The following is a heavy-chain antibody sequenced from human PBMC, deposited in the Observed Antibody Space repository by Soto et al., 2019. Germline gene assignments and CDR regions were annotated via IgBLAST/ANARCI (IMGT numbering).Heavy chain of an antibody. CDR2: IVVGSGNT. V-gene: IGHV1-58*01. CDR3: AALGDPYFDWLLYDYYYYGMDV. J-gene: IGHJ6*02. D-gene: IGHD3-9*01. Sequence: GASVKVSCKASGFTFTSSAVQWVRQARGQRLEWIGWIVVGSGNTNYAQKFQERVTITRDMSTSTAYMELSSLRSEDTAVYYCAALGDPYFDWLLYDYYYYGMDVWGQGTTVTVSS. CDR1: GFTFTSSA.